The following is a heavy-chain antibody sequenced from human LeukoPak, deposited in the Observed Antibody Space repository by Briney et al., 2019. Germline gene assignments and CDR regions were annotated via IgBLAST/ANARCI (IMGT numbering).Heavy chain of an antibody. D-gene: IGHD4-17*01. CDR3: ARPPGDFGDYLSDPVFFDY. V-gene: IGHV5-51*03. J-gene: IGHJ4*02. CDR2: IYPGDSDT. Sequence: PGESLKISCKGSGYSFTSYWIGWVPQMPGKGLEWMGIIYPGDSDTRYSPSFQGQVTISADKSISTAYLQWSSLKASDTAMYYCARPPGDFGDYLSDPVFFDYWGQGTLVTVSS. CDR1: GYSFTSYW.